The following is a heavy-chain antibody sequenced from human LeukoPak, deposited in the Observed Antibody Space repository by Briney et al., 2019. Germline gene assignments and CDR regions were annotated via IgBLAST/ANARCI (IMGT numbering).Heavy chain of an antibody. J-gene: IGHJ4*02. V-gene: IGHV4-39*01. Sequence: SETLSLTCTVSGGSISSSSAYWGWIRQPPGKGLEWIGSIYYSKNTYYNPSLKSRVTISADTSKNQFSLTLGSVSATDTAVYYCVSPRGFSHGYFDYWGQGTLVTVSS. D-gene: IGHD5-18*01. CDR2: IYYSKNT. CDR1: GGSISSSSAY. CDR3: VSPRGFSHGYFDY.